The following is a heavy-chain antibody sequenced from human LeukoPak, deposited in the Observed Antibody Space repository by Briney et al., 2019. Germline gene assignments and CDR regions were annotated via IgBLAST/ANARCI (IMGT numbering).Heavy chain of an antibody. CDR1: GFTFSSYS. D-gene: IGHD3-10*01. CDR2: ISSDSRTV. Sequence: GGSLRLSCAASGFTFSSYSMNWVRQAPGKGLEWVSYISSDSRTVYYADSVKGRFTISRDNAKNSLYLQMKSLRDEDTAVYYCARYGSGTSYITNYFDYWGQGTLVTVSS. J-gene: IGHJ4*02. CDR3: ARYGSGTSYITNYFDY. V-gene: IGHV3-48*02.